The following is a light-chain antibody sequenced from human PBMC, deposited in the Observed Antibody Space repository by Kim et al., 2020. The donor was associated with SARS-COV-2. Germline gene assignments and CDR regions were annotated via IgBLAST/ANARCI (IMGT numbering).Light chain of an antibody. Sequence: GQSITISCTGTSGDGGSYKRVSGYQEYPGKAPKLVIFEVTRRPSGVSNRSSGSKSGNTASLTNSGLQAEDEADYYCCSYAGSSTWLFGGGTQLTVL. CDR1: SGDGGSYKR. CDR3: CSYAGSSTWL. J-gene: IGLJ3*02. V-gene: IGLV2-23*02. CDR2: EVT.